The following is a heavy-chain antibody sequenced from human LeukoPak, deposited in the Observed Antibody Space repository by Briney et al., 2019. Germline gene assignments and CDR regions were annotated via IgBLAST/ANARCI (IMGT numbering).Heavy chain of an antibody. D-gene: IGHD3-22*01. CDR2: INSDGSST. V-gene: IGHV3-74*01. CDR1: GFTFSSYW. CDR3: ARAYYYDSSGYYYSPGPFDY. J-gene: IGHJ4*02. Sequence: GGSLRLSCAASGFTFSSYWMHWVRRAPGKGLVWVSRINSDGSSTSYADSVKGRFTISRDNAKNTLYLQMNSLRAEDTAVYYCARAYYYDSSGYYYSPGPFDYWGQGTLVTVSS.